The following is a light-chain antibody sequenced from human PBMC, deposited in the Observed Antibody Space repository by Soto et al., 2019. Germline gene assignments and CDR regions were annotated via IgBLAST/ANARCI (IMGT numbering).Light chain of an antibody. CDR1: QSVSSY. V-gene: IGKV3-11*01. CDR2: DAS. Sequence: EIVLKQSPAPLSLSPGERATLSCRASQSVSSYLAWYQQKPGQAPRLLIYDASNRATGIPARFSGSGSGTDFTLTISSLEPEDFAVYYCQQRSNWRITFGQGTRLEIK. J-gene: IGKJ5*01. CDR3: QQRSNWRIT.